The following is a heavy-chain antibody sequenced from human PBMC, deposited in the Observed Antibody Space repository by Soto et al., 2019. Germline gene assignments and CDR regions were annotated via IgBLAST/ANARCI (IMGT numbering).Heavy chain of an antibody. CDR3: ARGYNDWSTYLDY. CDR1: GFDVKDHY. J-gene: IGHJ4*02. V-gene: IGHV3-53*01. Sequence: PGGSLRLSCAVSGFDVKDHYMAWVRRAPGKGLEWVSILFSGGSTYYADSVMGRFSISRDTSKNTLYLRMDSLRAEDMAFYYCARGYNDWSTYLDYWGLGTLVTVYS. CDR2: LFSGGST. D-gene: IGHD3-9*01.